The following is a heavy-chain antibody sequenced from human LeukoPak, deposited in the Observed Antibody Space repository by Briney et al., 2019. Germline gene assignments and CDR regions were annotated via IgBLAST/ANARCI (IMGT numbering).Heavy chain of an antibody. CDR3: AKDSIVATNDY. J-gene: IGHJ4*02. D-gene: IGHD5-12*01. V-gene: IGHV3-30*18. CDR2: ISYDGSNK. CDR1: GFTFSSYG. Sequence: PGGSLRLSCAASGFTFSSYGMHWVRQAPGKGLEWVAVISYDGSNKYYADSVKGRFTISRDNSKNTLYLQMNSLRAEDTAVYYCAKDSIVATNDYWGQGTLVTVSS.